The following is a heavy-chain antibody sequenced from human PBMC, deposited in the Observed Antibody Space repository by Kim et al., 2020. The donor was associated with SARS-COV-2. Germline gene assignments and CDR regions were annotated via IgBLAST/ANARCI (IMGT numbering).Heavy chain of an antibody. D-gene: IGHD3-10*01. CDR2: INPSGGST. CDR1: GYTFTSYY. J-gene: IGHJ6*02. CDR3: ARAQITMVRGAMGGMDV. V-gene: IGHV1-46*01. Sequence: ASVKVSCKASGYTFTSYYMHWVRQAPGQGLEWMGIINPSGGSTSYAQKFQGRVTMTRDTSTSTVYMELSSLRSEDTAVYYCARAQITMVRGAMGGMDVWGQGTTVTVSS.